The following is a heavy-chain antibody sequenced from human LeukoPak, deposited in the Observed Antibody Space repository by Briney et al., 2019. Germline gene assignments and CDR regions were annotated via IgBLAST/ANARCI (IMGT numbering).Heavy chain of an antibody. V-gene: IGHV4-39*07. J-gene: IGHJ4*02. CDR2: IYYSGST. CDR3: ARVSDSSGYYGRGLEPYYFDY. D-gene: IGHD3-22*01. CDR1: GGSISSSSYY. Sequence: PSETLSLTCTVSGGSISSSSYYWGWIRQPPGKGLEWIGSIYYSGSTYYNPSLKSRVTMSVDTSKNQFSLKLSSVTAADTAVYYCARVSDSSGYYGRGLEPYYFDYWGQGTLVTVSS.